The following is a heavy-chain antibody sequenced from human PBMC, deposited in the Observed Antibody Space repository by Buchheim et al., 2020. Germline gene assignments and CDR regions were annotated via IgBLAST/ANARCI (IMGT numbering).Heavy chain of an antibody. Sequence: EVQLVQSGAEVKRPGESLKISCQGSGYSFTGAYIAWVRQMPGKGLEWMGNIYPGDSYTAYNPSFQGQVTMSVDKSIRTALLQWYSLKASDSAVYYCARRVRDSSGYNFDFWGQGTL. J-gene: IGHJ4*02. CDR2: IYPGDSYT. D-gene: IGHD5-18*01. CDR1: GYSFTGAY. V-gene: IGHV5-51*01. CDR3: ARRVRDSSGYNFDF.